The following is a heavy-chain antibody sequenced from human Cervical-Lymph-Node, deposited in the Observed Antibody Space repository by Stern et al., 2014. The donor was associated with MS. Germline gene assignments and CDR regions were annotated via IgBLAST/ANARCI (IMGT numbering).Heavy chain of an antibody. Sequence: DQLVESGGGVVQPGRSLRLSCVASEFTFSIYGMYWVRQAPGQGLEWVAVVSYDESKKYYADSVKGRFTISRDNSKNTLYLQMNSLRTEDTAMYYCATAPMYFYTSGSYDFWGQGTLVTVSS. CDR3: ATAPMYFYTSGSYDF. J-gene: IGHJ1*01. CDR2: VSYDESKK. CDR1: EFTFSIYG. D-gene: IGHD3-10*01. V-gene: IGHV3-30*03.